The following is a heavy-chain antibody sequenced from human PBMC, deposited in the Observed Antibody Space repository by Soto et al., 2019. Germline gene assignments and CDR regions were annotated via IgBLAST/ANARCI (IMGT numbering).Heavy chain of an antibody. CDR1: GFTFSSYW. CDR2: IKQDGSEK. D-gene: IGHD4-17*01. Sequence: GGSLRLSCAASGFTFSSYWMSWVRQAPGKGLEWVANIKQDGSEKYYVDSVKGRFTISRDNAKNSLYLQMNSLRAEDTAVYYCARASTTVPNYYYYGMDVWGQGTTVTVSS. CDR3: ARASTTVPNYYYYGMDV. V-gene: IGHV3-7*05. J-gene: IGHJ6*02.